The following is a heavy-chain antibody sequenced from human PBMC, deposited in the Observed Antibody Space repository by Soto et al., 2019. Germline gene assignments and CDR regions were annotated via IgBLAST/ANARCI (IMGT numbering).Heavy chain of an antibody. J-gene: IGHJ4*02. CDR1: GYTFTNYW. CDR2: IYPGDSDT. V-gene: IGHV5-51*01. Sequence: GESLKIPCKGSGYTFTNYWNGWVRQMPGKGPEWMGIIYPGDSDTRYSPSFQGQVTISADKSISTADLQWSSLRASDTATYHCARLPTGRPSYNHLDFWGQGTPVTVS. D-gene: IGHD1-26*01. CDR3: ARLPTGRPSYNHLDF.